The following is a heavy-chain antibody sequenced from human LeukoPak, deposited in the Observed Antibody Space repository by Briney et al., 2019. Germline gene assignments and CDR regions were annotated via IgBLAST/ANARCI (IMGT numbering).Heavy chain of an antibody. V-gene: IGHV3-23*01. J-gene: IGHJ3*02. D-gene: IGHD3-22*01. CDR3: ARVRPNYYDSSDAFDI. CDR2: ISGGGGST. CDR1: GFTFTSYS. Sequence: EGSLRLSCAASGFTFTSYSMNWVRQAPGKGLEWVSTISGGGGSTYYADSVKGRFTISRDNSKNTLYLQMNSLRAEDTAVYYCARVRPNYYDSSDAFDIWGQGTMVTVSS.